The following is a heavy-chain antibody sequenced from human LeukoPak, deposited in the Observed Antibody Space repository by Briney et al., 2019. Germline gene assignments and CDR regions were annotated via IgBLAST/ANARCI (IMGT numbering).Heavy chain of an antibody. CDR2: INHSGST. Sequence: SETLSLTCTVSGGSISSYYWSWIRQPPGKGLEWIGEINHSGSTNYNPSLKGRVTISVDTSKNQFSLKLSSVTAADTAVYYCARAYSSSWYYDAFDIWGQGTMVTVSS. J-gene: IGHJ3*02. V-gene: IGHV4-34*01. CDR3: ARAYSSSWYYDAFDI. CDR1: GGSISSYY. D-gene: IGHD6-13*01.